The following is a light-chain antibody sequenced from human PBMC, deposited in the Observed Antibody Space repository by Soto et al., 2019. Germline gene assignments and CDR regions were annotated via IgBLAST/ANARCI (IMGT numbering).Light chain of an antibody. CDR1: QSVSSN. Sequence: DIVMTHSPATLSVSPGERATLSCRASQSVSSNLAWYQQKPGQAPRLLIYGASTRATGIPARFSGSGSGTEFTLTISSLQSEDFAVYYCQQYNNWPTWTFGQGTKVDIK. CDR3: QQYNNWPTWT. CDR2: GAS. V-gene: IGKV3-15*01. J-gene: IGKJ1*01.